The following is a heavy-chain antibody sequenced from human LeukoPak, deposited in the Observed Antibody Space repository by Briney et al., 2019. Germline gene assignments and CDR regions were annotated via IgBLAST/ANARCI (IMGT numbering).Heavy chain of an antibody. CDR3: ARDGSVTTLLSGYFDY. CDR1: GFTFSSYA. V-gene: IGHV3-30-3*01. D-gene: IGHD4-17*01. CDR2: ISYDGSNK. Sequence: GGSLRLSCAASGFTFSSYAMHWVRQAPGKGLEWVAVISYDGSNKYYADSVKGRFTISRDNSKNTLYLQMNSLRAEDTAVYYCARDGSVTTLLSGYFDYWGQGTLVTVSS. J-gene: IGHJ4*02.